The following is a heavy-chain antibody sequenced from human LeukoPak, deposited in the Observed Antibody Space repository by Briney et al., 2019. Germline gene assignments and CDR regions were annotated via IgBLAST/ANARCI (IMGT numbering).Heavy chain of an antibody. CDR1: GGSINSYY. Sequence: SETLSLTCTVSGGSINSYYWTWIRQPPGKGLEWIGNIYNSGNTNYNPSLKSRVTISVDTSKNQFSLKLSSVTAADTAVYYCARGRVAGTSYYFDYWGQGTLVTVSS. J-gene: IGHJ4*02. CDR2: IYNSGNT. V-gene: IGHV4-59*12. CDR3: ARGRVAGTSYYFDY. D-gene: IGHD6-19*01.